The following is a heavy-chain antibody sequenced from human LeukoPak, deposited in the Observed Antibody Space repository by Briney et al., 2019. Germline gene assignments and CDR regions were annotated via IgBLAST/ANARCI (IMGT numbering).Heavy chain of an antibody. D-gene: IGHD3-22*01. V-gene: IGHV3-11*06. CDR1: GFTFSDYY. J-gene: IGHJ6*02. Sequence: KSGGSLRLSCAASGFTFSDYYMSWIRQAPGKGLEWVSYISSSSSYTNYADSVKGRFTISRGNAKNSLYLQMNSLRAEDTAVYYCARTYYYDSSGYYPAPYGMDVWGQGTTVTVSS. CDR3: ARTYYYDSSGYYPAPYGMDV. CDR2: ISSSSSYT.